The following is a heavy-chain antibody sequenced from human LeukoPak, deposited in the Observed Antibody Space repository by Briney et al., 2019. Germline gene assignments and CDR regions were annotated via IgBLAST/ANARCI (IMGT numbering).Heavy chain of an antibody. CDR3: ARQLGNPAGVRGYDSHYFDY. V-gene: IGHV4-30-2*01. CDR1: GGSISSGGYY. J-gene: IGHJ4*02. CDR2: IYHSGST. D-gene: IGHD5-12*01. Sequence: KASETLSLTCTVSGGSISSGGYYWSWIRQPPGKGLEWIGYIYHSGSTYYNPSLKSRVTISVDTSKNQFSLKLSSVTAADTAVYYCARQLGNPAGVRGYDSHYFDYWGQGTLVTVSS.